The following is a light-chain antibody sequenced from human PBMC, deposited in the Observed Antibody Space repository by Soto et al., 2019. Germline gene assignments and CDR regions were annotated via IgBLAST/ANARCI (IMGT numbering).Light chain of an antibody. CDR2: DVT. CDR1: SSDVGAYNY. J-gene: IGLJ3*02. V-gene: IGLV2-14*01. Sequence: QSALTQPDSVSGSPGQSVTISCSGSSSDVGAYNYVSWYQRHPGKAPKLMIYDVTNRPSGVSNRFSGAKSGNTASLTISGLQAEDEADYFCSSYTSSSTVVFGGGTKVTVL. CDR3: SSYTSSSTVV.